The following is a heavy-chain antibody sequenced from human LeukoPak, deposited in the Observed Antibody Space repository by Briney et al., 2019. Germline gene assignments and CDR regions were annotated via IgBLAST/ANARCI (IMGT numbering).Heavy chain of an antibody. CDR3: ARAGGYRPAPADLDC. V-gene: IGHV4-4*08. Sequence: PSETLSLTCSVSGGSVSSYYWSWIRQSPGKGLEWIGYIHNSGRTNYNPSLKSRVTGFVDTSKNQVSLRLSSVTAADTAVYYCARAGGYRPAPADLDCWGQGTLVTVSS. D-gene: IGHD6-13*01. CDR1: GGSVSSYY. CDR2: IHNSGRT. J-gene: IGHJ4*02.